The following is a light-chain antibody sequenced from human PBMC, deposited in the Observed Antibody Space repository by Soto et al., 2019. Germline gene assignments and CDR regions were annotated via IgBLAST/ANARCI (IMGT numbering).Light chain of an antibody. Sequence: DIPMTQSPSTLSASVGDRVTITCRASQSISTYLAWYQQKPGNAPKLLIYKASSLESGVPPRFRGSGSGTDFTLTISTLQPDDFATYYCQQYKSYSQTFGQGTKVEIK. CDR1: QSISTY. V-gene: IGKV1-5*03. J-gene: IGKJ1*01. CDR2: KAS. CDR3: QQYKSYSQT.